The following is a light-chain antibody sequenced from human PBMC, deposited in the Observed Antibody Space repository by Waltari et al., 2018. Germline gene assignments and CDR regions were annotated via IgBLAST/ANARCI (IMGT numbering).Light chain of an antibody. J-gene: IGKJ5*01. CDR3: QQSYSTLRVT. CDR2: AAS. CDR1: QSISSY. Sequence: DIQMTQSPSSLSASVGDRVTITCRASQSISSYLNWYQQKPGKAPKLVIYAASSLQSGVPSRFSGSGSGTDFTLTISSLQPEDFATYYCQQSYSTLRVTFGQGTRLEIK. V-gene: IGKV1-39*01.